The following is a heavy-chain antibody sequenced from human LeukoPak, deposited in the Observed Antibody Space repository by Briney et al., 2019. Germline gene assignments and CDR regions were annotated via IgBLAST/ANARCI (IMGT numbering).Heavy chain of an antibody. CDR3: ARLPSYASTSYGAFHPLDH. V-gene: IGHV1-3*01. Sequence: ASVKVSCKASGYTFTSYAMHWVRQAPGQRLEWMGWISAGNGNTKYSQKFQGRVTITRDTSASTAYMELSSLRSEDTAVYYCARLPSYASTSYGAFHPLDHWGQGTLVTVSS. D-gene: IGHD4-17*01. CDR2: ISAGNGNT. J-gene: IGHJ5*02. CDR1: GYTFTSYA.